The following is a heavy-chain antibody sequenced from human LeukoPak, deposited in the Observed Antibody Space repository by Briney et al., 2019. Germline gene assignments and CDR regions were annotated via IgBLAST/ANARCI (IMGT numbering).Heavy chain of an antibody. CDR2: ISSSSSYI. D-gene: IGHD2-2*01. V-gene: IGHV3-21*01. Sequence: PGGSLRLSCAASGLTFSSYSMNWVRQAPGKGLEWVSSISSSSSYIYYADSVKGRFTISRDNAKNSLSLQMNSLRAEDTAVYYCARVQPCSSTSCHAFDYWGQGTLVTVSS. CDR3: ARVQPCSSTSCHAFDY. J-gene: IGHJ4*02. CDR1: GLTFSSYS.